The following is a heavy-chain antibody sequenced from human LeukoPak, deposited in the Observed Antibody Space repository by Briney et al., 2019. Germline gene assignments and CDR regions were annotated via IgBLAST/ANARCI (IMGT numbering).Heavy chain of an antibody. V-gene: IGHV3-53*01. CDR3: ARDEGVWFGELLND. J-gene: IGHJ4*02. CDR2: IYSGGST. Sequence: GGSLRLSCAASGFTVSSNYMSWVRQAPGKGLEWASVIYSGGSTYYADSVKGRFTISRDNSKNTLYLQMNSLRAEDTAVYYCARDEGVWFGELLNDWGQGTLVTVSS. D-gene: IGHD3-10*01. CDR1: GFTVSSNY.